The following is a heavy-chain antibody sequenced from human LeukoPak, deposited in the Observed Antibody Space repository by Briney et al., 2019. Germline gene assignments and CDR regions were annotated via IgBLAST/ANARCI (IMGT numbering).Heavy chain of an antibody. CDR3: AVLEGLS. CDR2: INEDASEI. CDR1: GFPFSSYS. J-gene: IGHJ1*01. V-gene: IGHV3-7*03. Sequence: GGSLRLSCAASGFPFSSYSMTWVRQAPGKGLEWVANINEDASEIFYAGPVRGRFTISRDNAKSSFYLQMNSLRVEDTAVYYCAVLEGLSWGQGTLVTVSS. D-gene: IGHD2-8*02.